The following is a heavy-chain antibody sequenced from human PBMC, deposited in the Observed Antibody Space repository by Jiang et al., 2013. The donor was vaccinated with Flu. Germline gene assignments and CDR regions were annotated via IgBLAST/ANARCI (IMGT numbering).Heavy chain of an antibody. CDR1: GGSFSGYY. D-gene: IGHD1-14*01. CDR2: INHSGTT. Sequence: LLKPSETLSLTCAVYGGSFSGYYWSWIRQPPGKGLEWIGQINHSGTTYYNPSLNSGVTISVDTSKNQFSLRLSSVTAADTAVYYCARGPIXENHDFDYWGQGXLVTVS. CDR3: ARGPIXENHDFDY. J-gene: IGHJ4*02. V-gene: IGHV4-34*01.